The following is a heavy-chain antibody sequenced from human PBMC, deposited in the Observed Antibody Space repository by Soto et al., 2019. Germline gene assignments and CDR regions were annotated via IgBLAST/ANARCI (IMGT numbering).Heavy chain of an antibody. CDR1: GYTFTSYY. J-gene: IGHJ6*02. Sequence: ASVKVSCKASGYTFTSYYMHWVRQAPGQGLEWMGIINPSGGSTSYAQKFQGRVTMTRDTSTSTVYMELSSLRSEDTAVYYCASALIVVVTAPYYYYGMDVWSQGTTVTVS. V-gene: IGHV1-46*01. CDR3: ASALIVVVTAPYYYYGMDV. CDR2: INPSGGST. D-gene: IGHD2-21*02.